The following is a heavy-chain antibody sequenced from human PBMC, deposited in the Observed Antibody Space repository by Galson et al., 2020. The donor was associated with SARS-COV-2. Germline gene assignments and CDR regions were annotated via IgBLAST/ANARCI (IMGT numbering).Heavy chain of an antibody. CDR2: TYYRSQWST. Sequence: SQTLSLTCAISEDSVSSNSAAWNWIRQSPSRGLEWLGRTYYRSQWSTDYAVSVKSRITINPDTSKNQFSLQLNSVTPEDTAIYYCAGRVAGAGSLHIWGQGTMVFVSS. CDR3: AGRVAGAGSLHI. V-gene: IGHV6-1*01. J-gene: IGHJ3*02. CDR1: EDSVSSNSAA. D-gene: IGHD6-13*01.